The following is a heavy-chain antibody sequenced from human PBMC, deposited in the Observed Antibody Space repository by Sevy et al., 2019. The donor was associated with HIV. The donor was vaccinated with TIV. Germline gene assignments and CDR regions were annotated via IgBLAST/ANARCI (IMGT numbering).Heavy chain of an antibody. CDR2: ISGPGLST. J-gene: IGHJ3*01. Sequence: GGSLRLSCTASGFTFNTHAMTWVRQAPGKGLEWVSVISGPGLSTYYAHSVKGRFTISRDNSKNTLYLQMNNLRVDDTATYYCAKALNPALESMIEVILRTLKGFDVWGQGTMVTVSS. CDR1: GFTFNTHA. D-gene: IGHD3-22*01. V-gene: IGHV3-23*01. CDR3: AKALNPALESMIEVILRTLKGFDV.